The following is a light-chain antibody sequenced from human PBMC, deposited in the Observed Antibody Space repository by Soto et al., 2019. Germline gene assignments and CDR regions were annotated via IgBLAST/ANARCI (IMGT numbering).Light chain of an antibody. CDR3: GTWDSSLSVLV. V-gene: IGLV1-51*01. CDR2: DDT. Sequence: QSVLTQPPSVSAAPGQGVTMSCSGTSSNLGRNFVAWYQQLPGTAPKLLIYDDTKRPYGIPGRFSASKSGTSATLAITGLQTGDEADYYCGTWDSSLSVLVFGGGTKLTVL. CDR1: SSNLGRNF. J-gene: IGLJ3*02.